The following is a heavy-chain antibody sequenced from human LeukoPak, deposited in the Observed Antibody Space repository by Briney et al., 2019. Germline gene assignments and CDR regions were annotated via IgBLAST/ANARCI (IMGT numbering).Heavy chain of an antibody. J-gene: IGHJ4*02. D-gene: IGHD2-2*01. CDR3: ARQQVCSSTSCYFGPGTPSYFDY. Sequence: PSETLSLTGTVSGGSINSSSYFWGALRQPPGRGRWRIGSICNRGSTYYSPSLVSRVTMSVDTSKTQLPLKLSSVTAADTAVYYCARQQVCSSTSCYFGPGTPSYFDYGGEGTLVTASS. CDR2: ICNRGST. CDR1: GGSINSSSYF. V-gene: IGHV4-39*01.